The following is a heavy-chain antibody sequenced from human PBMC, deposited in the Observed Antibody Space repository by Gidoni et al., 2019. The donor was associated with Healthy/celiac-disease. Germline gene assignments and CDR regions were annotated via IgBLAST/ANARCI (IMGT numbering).Heavy chain of an antibody. Sequence: EVQLVESGGGLVKPGGSLKLSCADYGFPLRNAWMSWVRQSPGKGLDWVGRIKSKSDGGTTDYAAPVKGRFTISRDDSKNTLYLQMNSLKTEDTAVYYCTTLYCGGDCPIFYWGQGTLVTVSS. CDR3: TTLYCGGDCPIFY. J-gene: IGHJ4*02. CDR1: GFPLRNAW. V-gene: IGHV3-15*01. CDR2: IKSKSDGGTT. D-gene: IGHD2-21*02.